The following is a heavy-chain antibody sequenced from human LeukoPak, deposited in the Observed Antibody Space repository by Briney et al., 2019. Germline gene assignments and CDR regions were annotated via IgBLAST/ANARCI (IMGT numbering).Heavy chain of an antibody. CDR2: ISSSSSTI. V-gene: IGHV3-48*01. D-gene: IGHD6-13*01. CDR3: AKDRYWWQQLVLGAFEI. Sequence: GASLRLSCAASGFTFSSYTMNWVRQAPGKGLEGVSYISSSSSTIYYADSVKGRFTISRDNAKNSLYLQMNSLRAEDTAVYYCAKDRYWWQQLVLGAFEIWGQGTMVTVSS. J-gene: IGHJ3*02. CDR1: GFTFSSYT.